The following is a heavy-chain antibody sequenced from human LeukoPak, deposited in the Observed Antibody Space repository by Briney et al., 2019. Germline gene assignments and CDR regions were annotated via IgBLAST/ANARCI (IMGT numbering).Heavy chain of an antibody. J-gene: IGHJ4*02. Sequence: GGSLRLSCAASGFPFSTYAMSWVRQAPGKGLEWVSAISGSGGSTYYADSVKGRFTISRDNSKNTLYLQMNSLRAEDTAVYYCAKAGAVVVVAAKFFDYWGQGTLVTVSS. D-gene: IGHD2-15*01. V-gene: IGHV3-23*01. CDR2: ISGSGGST. CDR3: AKAGAVVVVAAKFFDY. CDR1: GFPFSTYA.